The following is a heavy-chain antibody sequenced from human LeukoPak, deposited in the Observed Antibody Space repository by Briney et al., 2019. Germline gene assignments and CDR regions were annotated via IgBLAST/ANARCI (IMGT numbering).Heavy chain of an antibody. CDR2: IKQDGSEK. V-gene: IGHV3-7*01. CDR3: ARDVLPGIAAAITRLYFQH. J-gene: IGHJ1*01. CDR1: GLTFSSYW. D-gene: IGHD6-13*01. Sequence: GGSLRLSCTASGLTFSSYWMSWVRQAPGKGLEWVANIKQDGSEKYYVDSVKGRFTISRDNSKNTLYLQMNSLRAEDTAVYYCARDVLPGIAAAITRLYFQHWGQGTLVTVSS.